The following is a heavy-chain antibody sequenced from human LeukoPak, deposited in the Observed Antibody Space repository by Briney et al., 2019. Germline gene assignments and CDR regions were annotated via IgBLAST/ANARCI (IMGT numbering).Heavy chain of an antibody. CDR1: GFTFSSYA. CDR3: AKDHPDWGSSFQY. Sequence: AGGSLRLSCAASGFTFSSYAMSWVRQAPGKGLEWVSAIPGGGGSTYYADSVKGRFTISRDNSKNTLYLQMNSLRDEDTAVYYCAKDHPDWGSSFQYWGQGTLVTVSS. V-gene: IGHV3-23*01. CDR2: IPGGGGST. J-gene: IGHJ4*02. D-gene: IGHD7-27*01.